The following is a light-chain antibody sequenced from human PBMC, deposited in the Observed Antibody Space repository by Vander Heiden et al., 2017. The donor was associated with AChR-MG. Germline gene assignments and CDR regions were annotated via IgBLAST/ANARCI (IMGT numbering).Light chain of an antibody. CDR2: AAS. CDR3: QQSYSTPRT. V-gene: IGKV1-39*01. J-gene: IGKJ1*01. CDR1: QSSSSY. Sequence: IQMTQSPSSLSASVGDRVTSTCRASQSSSSYLNWYQQKPRKAPKLLIYAASSLQSGVPSRFSGTGSGTDFTLTISSLQPEDFATYYCQQSYSTPRTFGQGTKVEIK.